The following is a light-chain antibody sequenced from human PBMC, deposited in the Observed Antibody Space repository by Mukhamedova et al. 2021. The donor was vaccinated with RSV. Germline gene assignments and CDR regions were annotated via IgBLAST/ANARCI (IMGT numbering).Light chain of an antibody. V-gene: IGLV3-1*01. J-gene: IGLJ2*01. CDR2: HDD. Sequence: KSGQSPVLVIYHDDRRPSGIPERFSASNSGNAATLTISGTQTVDEADYYCLAWESTTAVFGGGTKLTVL. CDR3: LAWESTTAV.